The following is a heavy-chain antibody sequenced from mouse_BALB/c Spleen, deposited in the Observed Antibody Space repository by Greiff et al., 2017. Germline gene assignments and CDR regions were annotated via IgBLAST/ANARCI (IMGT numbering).Heavy chain of an antibody. CDR3: ASFQLGPGYFDY. Sequence: EVKLVESGAELVKPGASVKLSCTASGFNIKDTYMHWVKQRPEQGLEWIGRIDPANGNTKYDPKFQGKATITADTSSNTAYLQLSSLTSEDTAVYYCASFQLGPGYFDYWGQGTTLTVSS. J-gene: IGHJ2*01. D-gene: IGHD4-1*02. V-gene: IGHV14-3*02. CDR1: GFNIKDTY. CDR2: IDPANGNT.